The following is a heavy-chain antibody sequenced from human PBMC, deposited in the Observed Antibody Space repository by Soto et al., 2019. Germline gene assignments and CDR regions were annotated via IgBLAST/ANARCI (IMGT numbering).Heavy chain of an antibody. CDR2: ISAYNGNT. J-gene: IGHJ4*02. V-gene: IGHV1-18*01. CDR1: EYTFTSYD. D-gene: IGHD2-15*01. CDR3: ASGFDSVVAATRNFDS. Sequence: ASVKVSCKGSEYTFTSYDINWVRQASGQGLEWMGWISAYNGNTNYAQKLQGRVTMTTDTSTSTAYMELRSLRSDDTAVYYCASGFDSVVAATRNFDSWGQGTLVTVSS.